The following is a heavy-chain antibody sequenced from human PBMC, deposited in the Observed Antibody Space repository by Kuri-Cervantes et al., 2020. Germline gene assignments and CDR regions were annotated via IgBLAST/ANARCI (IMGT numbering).Heavy chain of an antibody. CDR1: GFTVSSSY. D-gene: IGHD5-18*01. V-gene: IGHV3-53*01. J-gene: IGHJ4*02. CDR2: IYSGGST. CDR3: ARDLGQLWVS. Sequence: ETLSLTCVASGFTVSSSYMTWVRQAPEKGLEWVSVIYSGGSTYYADSVKGRFTMSRDNSKNTVYLQMNSLRAEDTAVYYCARDLGQLWVSWGQGTLVTVSS.